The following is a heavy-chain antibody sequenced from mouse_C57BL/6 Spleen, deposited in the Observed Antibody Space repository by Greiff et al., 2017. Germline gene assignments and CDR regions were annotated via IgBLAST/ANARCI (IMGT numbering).Heavy chain of an antibody. CDR1: GFNINAYY. D-gene: IGHD2-2*01. Sequence: VQLKQSGAELVKPGASVKLSCTASGFNINAYYMHWVKQRPEQGLEWIGGIDPEDGDTKYAPKFQGKATITADTSSNTAYLQLSSLTSEDTAVYYCARRWLRLYYCAMDYWGQGTSVTVSS. V-gene: IGHV14-2*01. CDR2: IDPEDGDT. CDR3: ARRWLRLYYCAMDY. J-gene: IGHJ4*01.